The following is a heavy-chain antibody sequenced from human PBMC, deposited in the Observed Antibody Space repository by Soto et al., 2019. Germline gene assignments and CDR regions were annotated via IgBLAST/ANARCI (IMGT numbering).Heavy chain of an antibody. CDR3: AKSANRGSPYSYYYCMDV. J-gene: IGHJ6*02. CDR1: GFTFSSYG. CDR2: ISYDGSNK. Sequence: QVQLVESGGGVVQPGRSLRLSCAASGFTFSSYGMPWVRQAPGKGLEWVAVISYDGSNKYYADSVKGRFTISRDNSKNQLYLQMNSLRAEDTAVYYCAKSANRGSPYSYYYCMDVWGQVTTVTVS. D-gene: IGHD2-15*01. V-gene: IGHV3-30*18.